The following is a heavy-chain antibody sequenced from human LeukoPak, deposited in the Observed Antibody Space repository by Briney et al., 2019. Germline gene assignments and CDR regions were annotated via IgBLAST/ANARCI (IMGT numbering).Heavy chain of an antibody. Sequence: PSETLSLTCTVSGGSTSSFYWSWIRQPPGKGLEWIGYIDYSGSTNYNPSLKSRITISVDRSTYQFSLKLSSVTAADTAVYYCARLLNRYNWFDPWGQGILVTVSS. V-gene: IGHV4-59*08. CDR2: IDYSGST. D-gene: IGHD2-15*01. CDR1: GGSTSSFY. J-gene: IGHJ5*02. CDR3: ARLLNRYNWFDP.